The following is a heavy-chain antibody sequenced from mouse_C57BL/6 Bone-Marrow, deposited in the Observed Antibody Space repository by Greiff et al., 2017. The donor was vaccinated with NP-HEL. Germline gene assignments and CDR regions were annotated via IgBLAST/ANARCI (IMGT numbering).Heavy chain of an antibody. CDR1: GFTFSDYG. CDR2: ISSGSSTI. Sequence: VQLQQSGGGLVKPGGSLKLSCAASGFTFSDYGMHWVRQAPEKGLEWVAYISSGSSTIYYADTVKGRFTISRDNAKNTLFLQMTSLRSEDTAMYYCARNWDGYWYFDVWGTGTTVTVSS. V-gene: IGHV5-17*01. D-gene: IGHD4-1*01. J-gene: IGHJ1*03. CDR3: ARNWDGYWYFDV.